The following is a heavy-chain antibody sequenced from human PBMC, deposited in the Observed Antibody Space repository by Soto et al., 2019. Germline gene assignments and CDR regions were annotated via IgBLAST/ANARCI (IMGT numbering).Heavy chain of an antibody. CDR1: GGTFSSYA. Sequence: QVQLVQSGAEVKKPGSSVKVSCKASGGTFSSYAISWVRQAPGQGLEWMGGIIPIFGTANYAQKFKSRATITADEATSTAYTELSSLRSEDTAVYYCARDTYSYGYPPGYWGQGTLVTVSS. V-gene: IGHV1-69*12. D-gene: IGHD5-18*01. J-gene: IGHJ4*02. CDR3: ARDTYSYGYPPGY. CDR2: IIPIFGTA.